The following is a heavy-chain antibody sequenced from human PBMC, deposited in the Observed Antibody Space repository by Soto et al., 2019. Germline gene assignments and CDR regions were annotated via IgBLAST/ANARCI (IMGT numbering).Heavy chain of an antibody. J-gene: IGHJ4*02. Sequence: SETLSLTCTVSGGSVSSSYWSWIRQPPGKGLEWIGYIYSSGDPNYNPSLKSRVTISVDTSKNQLSLKLSSVTAADTAVYFCARDYDNRGRFYFWGQGT. CDR1: GGSVSSSY. V-gene: IGHV4-59*02. CDR2: IYSSGDP. D-gene: IGHD3-9*01. CDR3: ARDYDNRGRFYF.